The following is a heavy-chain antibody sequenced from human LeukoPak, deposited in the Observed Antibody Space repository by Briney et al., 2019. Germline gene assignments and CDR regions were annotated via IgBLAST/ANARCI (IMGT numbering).Heavy chain of an antibody. CDR2: ISSSSITI. V-gene: IGHV3-48*01. CDR1: GFTFSSYG. J-gene: IGHJ4*02. Sequence: PGGSLRLSCAAAGFTFSSYGMNWVRQAPGKGLEWVSYISSSSITIYYADSVKGRFTISRDNAKNSLYLQMNSLRAEDTAVYYCARDDASLFDYWGQGTLVTVSS. CDR3: ARDDASLFDY.